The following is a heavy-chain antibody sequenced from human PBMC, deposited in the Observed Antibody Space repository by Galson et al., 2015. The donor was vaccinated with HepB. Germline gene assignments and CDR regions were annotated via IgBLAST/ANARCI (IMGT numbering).Heavy chain of an antibody. CDR3: ARDYSNNWYSGLGY. CDR2: IHSGRTT. D-gene: IGHD6-13*01. CDR1: AFTFRNYA. Sequence: SLRLSCAASAFTFRNYAMNWVRQAPGKGLEWVSVIHSGRTTFYADSVKGRFTISRDNSKNTVYLQMNSLRAEDTAIYYCARDYSNNWYSGLGYWGQGTLVTVSS. J-gene: IGHJ4*02. V-gene: IGHV3-23*03.